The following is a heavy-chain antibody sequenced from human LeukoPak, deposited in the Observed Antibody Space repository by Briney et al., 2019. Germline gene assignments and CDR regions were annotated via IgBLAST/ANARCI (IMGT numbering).Heavy chain of an antibody. D-gene: IGHD3-22*01. J-gene: IGHJ4*02. Sequence: ASVKVSCKASGYTFTSYAMNWVRQAPGQGLEWMGWINTNTGNPTYAQGFTGRFVFSLDTSVSTAYLQISSLKAEDTAVYYCRGGYYDSNVDYWGQGTLVTVSS. CDR1: GYTFTSYA. V-gene: IGHV7-4-1*02. CDR2: INTNTGNP. CDR3: RGGYYDSNVDY.